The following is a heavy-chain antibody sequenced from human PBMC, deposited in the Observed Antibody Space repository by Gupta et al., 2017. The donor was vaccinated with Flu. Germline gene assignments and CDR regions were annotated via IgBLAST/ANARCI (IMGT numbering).Heavy chain of an antibody. CDR2: ISSSAVT. Sequence: CAASGFTFSSHDRSWVRQAPGRGLEWVSLISSSAVTYYGDPVRGRFTIYRDNAKNSLYLQMSGLRDEDTAVYYCARGHWDNWGQGTLVTVSS. V-gene: IGHV3-48*03. CDR1: GFTFSSHD. CDR3: ARGHWDN. J-gene: IGHJ4*02.